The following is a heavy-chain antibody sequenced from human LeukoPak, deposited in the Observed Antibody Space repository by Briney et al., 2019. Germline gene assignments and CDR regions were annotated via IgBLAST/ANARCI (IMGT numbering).Heavy chain of an antibody. CDR1: GYTFTSYD. CDR2: MNPNSGNT. D-gene: IGHD6-13*01. Sequence: GASVKVSCRASGYTFTSYDINWVRQATGQGLEWMGWMNPNSGNTGYTQKFQGRVTMTRNTSISTAYMELSSLRAEDTAVYYCARDYAPNTHSIAAADAFDIWGQGTMVTVSS. CDR3: ARDYAPNTHSIAAADAFDI. V-gene: IGHV1-8*01. J-gene: IGHJ3*02.